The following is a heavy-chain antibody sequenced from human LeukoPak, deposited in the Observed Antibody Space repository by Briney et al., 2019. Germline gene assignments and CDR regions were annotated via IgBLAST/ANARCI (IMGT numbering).Heavy chain of an antibody. CDR2: IYYSGST. J-gene: IGHJ4*02. D-gene: IGHD6-13*01. V-gene: IGHV4-31*03. CDR3: AREYSSSWSPFDY. Sequence: PSETLSLTCTVSGGSISSGGYYRSWIRQHPGKGLEWIGYIYYSGSTYYNPSLKSRVTISVDTSKNQFSLKLSSVTATDTAVYYCAREYSSSWSPFDYWGQGTLVTVSS. CDR1: GGSISSGGYY.